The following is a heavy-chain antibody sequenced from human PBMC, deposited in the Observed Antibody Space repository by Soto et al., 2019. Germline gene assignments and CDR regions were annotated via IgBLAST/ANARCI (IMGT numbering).Heavy chain of an antibody. CDR1: GFTFRDYG. Sequence: QEQLVESGGGVVQPGGSLRLSCAASGFTFRDYGMHWVRQAPGKGLEWVAVIWSDGGNKYYADSVKGRFINSRDNSRNTVYVQVSGMRADDTAIDYCARRSEPRGFWSRYTSDYGLDVWGQGTTVSVSS. D-gene: IGHD3-3*01. V-gene: IGHV3-33*01. CDR2: IWSDGGNK. J-gene: IGHJ6*02. CDR3: ARRSEPRGFWSRYTSDYGLDV.